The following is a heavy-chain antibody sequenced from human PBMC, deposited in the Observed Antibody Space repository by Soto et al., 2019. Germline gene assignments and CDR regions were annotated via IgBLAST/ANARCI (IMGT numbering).Heavy chain of an antibody. D-gene: IGHD6-19*01. CDR3: ARSSGWYEAAACDM. CDR1: GFTFGDYE. V-gene: IGHV3-11*01. J-gene: IGHJ3*02. CDR2: LSRSGNTI. Sequence: QVQLVEAGGGLVQPGGSLRLSCAASGFTFGDYEMSWIRQAAGKGPEWVSFLSRSGNTIYYADSVKGRFSIARDNAKNSLYLQMESQRVEYTSTYFCARSSGWYEAAACDMWGQGTMVTVSA.